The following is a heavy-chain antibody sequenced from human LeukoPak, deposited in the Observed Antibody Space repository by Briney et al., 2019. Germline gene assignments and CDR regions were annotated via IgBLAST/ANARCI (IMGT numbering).Heavy chain of an antibody. J-gene: IGHJ4*02. CDR3: ARDSSGSGDYYSDY. Sequence: PGRSLRLSCAASGFTFSSYGMHWVRQAPGKGLEWVAVIWYDGSNKYYADSVKGRFTISRDNSKNTLYLQMNSLRAEDTAVYYCARDSSGSGDYYSDYWGQGTLVTVSS. V-gene: IGHV3-33*01. CDR2: IWYDGSNK. D-gene: IGHD4-17*01. CDR1: GFTFSSYG.